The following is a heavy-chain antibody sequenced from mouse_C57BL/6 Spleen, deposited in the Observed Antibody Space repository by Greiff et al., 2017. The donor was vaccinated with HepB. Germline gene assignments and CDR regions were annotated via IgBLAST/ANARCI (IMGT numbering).Heavy chain of an antibody. Sequence: QVQLQQSGPELVKPGASVKISCKASGYAFSSSWMNWVKQRPGKGLEWIGRIYPGDGDTNYNGKFKGKATLTADQSSSTAYMQLSSLTTEDSAVYFCARSYDDDRAWFAYWGQGTLVTVSA. CDR2: IYPGDGDT. V-gene: IGHV1-82*01. D-gene: IGHD2-4*01. CDR1: GYAFSSSW. CDR3: ARSYDDDRAWFAY. J-gene: IGHJ3*01.